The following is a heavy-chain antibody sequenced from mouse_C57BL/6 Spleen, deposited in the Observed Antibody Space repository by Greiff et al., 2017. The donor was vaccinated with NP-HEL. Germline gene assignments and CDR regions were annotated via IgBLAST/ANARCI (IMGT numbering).Heavy chain of an antibody. V-gene: IGHV1-82*01. J-gene: IGHJ3*01. CDR1: GYAFSSSW. CDR3: ARSNYYLAWFAY. Sequence: VQLQQSGPELVKPGASVKISCKASGYAFSSSWMNWVKQRPGKGLEWIGRIYPGDGDTNYNGKFKGKATLTADKTSSTASMQLSSLTSEDSAVYFCARSNYYLAWFAYWGQGTLVTVSA. D-gene: IGHD1-1*01. CDR2: IYPGDGDT.